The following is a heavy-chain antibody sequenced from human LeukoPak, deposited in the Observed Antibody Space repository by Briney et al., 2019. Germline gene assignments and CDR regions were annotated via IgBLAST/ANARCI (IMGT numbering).Heavy chain of an antibody. V-gene: IGHV1-69*06. Sequence: GASVKVSCKASGGTFSSYAISWVRQAPGQGLEWMGGIIPIFGTANYAQKFQGRVTITADKSTSTAYMELSSLRSEDTAVYSCTEYGDYDDYWGQGTLVTVSS. CDR2: IIPIFGTA. CDR3: TEYGDYDDY. CDR1: GGTFSSYA. D-gene: IGHD4-17*01. J-gene: IGHJ4*02.